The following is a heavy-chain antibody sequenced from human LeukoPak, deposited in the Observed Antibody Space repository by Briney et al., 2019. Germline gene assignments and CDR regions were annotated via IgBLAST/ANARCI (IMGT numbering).Heavy chain of an antibody. J-gene: IGHJ6*03. CDR2: IYYSGST. CDR1: GGSISSYY. Sequence: SETLSLTCTVSGGSISSYYWGWIRQPPGKGLEWIGSIYYSGSTYYNPSLKSRVTISVDTSKNQFSLKLSSVTAADTAFYYCARLTRYYYYMDVWGKGTTITVSS. CDR3: ARLTRYYYYMDV. D-gene: IGHD1-14*01. V-gene: IGHV4-39*01.